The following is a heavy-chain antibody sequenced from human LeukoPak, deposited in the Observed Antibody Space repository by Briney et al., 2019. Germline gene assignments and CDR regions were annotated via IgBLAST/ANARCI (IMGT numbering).Heavy chain of an antibody. CDR3: ARAYTCYDFWSGYYTGNYFDY. CDR2: MNPNSGNT. Sequence: ASVKVSCKASGYTFTSYDINWVRQATGQGLEWMGWMNPNSGNTGYAQKFQGRVTITRNTSISKAYMELSSLRSEDTAVYYCARAYTCYDFWSGYYTGNYFDYWGQGTLVTVSS. V-gene: IGHV1-8*03. D-gene: IGHD3-3*01. J-gene: IGHJ4*02. CDR1: GYTFTSYD.